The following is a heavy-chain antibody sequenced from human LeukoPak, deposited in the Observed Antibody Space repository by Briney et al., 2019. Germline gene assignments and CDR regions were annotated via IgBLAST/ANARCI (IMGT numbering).Heavy chain of an antibody. CDR1: GGTFSSYA. CDR3: ARALDTFGGYDY. D-gene: IGHD3-16*01. Sequence: GASVKVSCKASGGTFSSYAISWVRQAPGQGLEWMGGIIPIFGTANYAQKFQGRVTITADKSTSIAYMELSSLRSEDTAVYYCARALDTFGGYDYWGQGTLVTVSS. V-gene: IGHV1-69*06. J-gene: IGHJ4*02. CDR2: IIPIFGTA.